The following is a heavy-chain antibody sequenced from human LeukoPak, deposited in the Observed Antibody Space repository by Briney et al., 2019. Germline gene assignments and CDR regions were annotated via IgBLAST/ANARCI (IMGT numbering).Heavy chain of an antibody. Sequence: ASVKVSCKASGYTFTSYAMHWVRQAPGQRLEWMGWINAGNGNTKYSQKFQGRVTITRDTSASTAYIELRSLGSEDTAMYYCARGSTSDWPLDHWGQETLVTISS. J-gene: IGHJ4*02. V-gene: IGHV1-3*01. D-gene: IGHD2-2*01. CDR2: INAGNGNT. CDR3: ARGSTSDWPLDH. CDR1: GYTFTSYA.